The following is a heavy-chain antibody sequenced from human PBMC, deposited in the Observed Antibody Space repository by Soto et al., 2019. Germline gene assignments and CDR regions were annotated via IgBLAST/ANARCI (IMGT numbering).Heavy chain of an antibody. V-gene: IGHV3-23*01. CDR2: TSGSDGST. D-gene: IGHD3-10*01. Sequence: EVQLLESGGGLVQPGGSLRLSCAASGFTFSSYAMSWVRQAPGKGLEWVSATSGSDGSTYYAGSVKGRFTISRDTPKNTLYLQMNSLRAEDTAVYYCAKDSRLWTRGPFDSWGQGTLVTVSS. J-gene: IGHJ4*02. CDR3: AKDSRLWTRGPFDS. CDR1: GFTFSSYA.